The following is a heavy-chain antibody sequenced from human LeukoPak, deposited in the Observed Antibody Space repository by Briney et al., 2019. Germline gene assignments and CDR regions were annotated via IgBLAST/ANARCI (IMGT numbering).Heavy chain of an antibody. CDR1: GGSISSSSYY. J-gene: IGHJ3*02. D-gene: IGHD2-2*01. Sequence: PSETLSLTCTVSGGSISSSSYYWGWIRQPPGTGLEWIGSIYYSGSTYYNPSLKSRVTISVDTSKNQFSLKLSSVTAADTAVYYCASLWPYQLSAFDIWGQGTMVTVSS. V-gene: IGHV4-39*01. CDR2: IYYSGST. CDR3: ASLWPYQLSAFDI.